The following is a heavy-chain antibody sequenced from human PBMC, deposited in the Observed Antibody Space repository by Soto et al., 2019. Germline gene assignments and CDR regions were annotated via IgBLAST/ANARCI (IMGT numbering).Heavy chain of an antibody. CDR1: GGSISSSNW. CDR3: ARGSCSRTSCYSYYYGMAV. CDR2: IYHSGST. V-gene: IGHV4-4*02. D-gene: IGHD2-2*01. J-gene: IGHJ6*02. Sequence: PAGTLSVTCADSGGSISSSNWWSCFRPPPGKGLEWIVEIYHSGSTNYNPSLKSRVTISVDKSNNQFSLKLSSVTAADTAVYYCARGSCSRTSCYSYYYGMAVWGQGTKVPGS.